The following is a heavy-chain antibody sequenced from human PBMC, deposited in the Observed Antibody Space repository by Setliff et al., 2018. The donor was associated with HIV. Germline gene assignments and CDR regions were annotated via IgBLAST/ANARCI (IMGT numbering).Heavy chain of an antibody. J-gene: IGHJ4*02. D-gene: IGHD2-15*01. CDR3: AGFQCDGNGCHQIDY. CDR2: IFHSGSV. CDR1: GDSINNNNF. Sequence: SETLSLTCAVSGDSINNNNFWVWVRQLPGKRLEWIGEIFHSGSVHYNPSLESRVTMSVDKSLNQFSLKLTSVTAADTAVYYCAGFQCDGNGCHQIDYWGLGTLVTVSS. V-gene: IGHV4-4*02.